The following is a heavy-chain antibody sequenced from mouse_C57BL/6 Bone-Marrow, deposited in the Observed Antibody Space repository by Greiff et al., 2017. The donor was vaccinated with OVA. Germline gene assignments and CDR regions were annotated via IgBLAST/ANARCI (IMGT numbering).Heavy chain of an antibody. V-gene: IGHV1-42*01. CDR3: ALYGNYFFAY. D-gene: IGHD2-1*01. CDR2: INPSTGGT. J-gene: IGHJ3*01. Sequence: VQLQQSGPELVKPGASVKISCKASGYSFTGYYMNWVKQSPEKSLEWIGEINPSTGGTTYNQKFKAKATLTVDKSSSTAYMQLKSLTSEDSAVYYCALYGNYFFAYWGQGTLVTVSA. CDR1: GYSFTGYY.